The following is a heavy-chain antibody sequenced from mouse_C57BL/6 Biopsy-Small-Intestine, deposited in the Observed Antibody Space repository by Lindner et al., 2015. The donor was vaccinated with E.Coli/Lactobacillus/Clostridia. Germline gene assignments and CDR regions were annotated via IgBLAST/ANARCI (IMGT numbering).Heavy chain of an antibody. Sequence: VQLQESGPELVKPGASVKISCKASGYAFSSSWMNWVKQRPGKGLEWIGRIYPGDGDTNYNGKFKGKATLTADKSSNTAYLQLSSLTSEDTAVYYCAPLAYWGQGTLVTVSA. V-gene: IGHV1-82*01. CDR2: IYPGDGDT. CDR1: GYAFSSSW. CDR3: APLAY. J-gene: IGHJ3*01.